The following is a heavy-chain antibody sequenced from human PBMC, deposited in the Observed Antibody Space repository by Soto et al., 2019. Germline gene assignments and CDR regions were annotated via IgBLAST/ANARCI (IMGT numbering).Heavy chain of an antibody. CDR2: INPSSGDT. CDR3: AKGGAIVAAGTRAYLYNAMDV. J-gene: IGHJ6*02. Sequence: ASVKVSCKASGYTFTGYYVHWVRQAPGKGLEWMGWINPSSGDTYLAQRFQGRVTMNRDTSIGTAYMELRGLTSDDTAEYYCAKGGAIVAAGTRAYLYNAMDVWGQGTTVTVSS. CDR1: GYTFTGYY. V-gene: IGHV1-2*02. D-gene: IGHD1-26*01.